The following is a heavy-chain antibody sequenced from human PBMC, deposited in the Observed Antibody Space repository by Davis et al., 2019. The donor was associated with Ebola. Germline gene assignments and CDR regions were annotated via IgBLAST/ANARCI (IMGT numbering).Heavy chain of an antibody. J-gene: IGHJ4*02. D-gene: IGHD2-2*01. Sequence: MPSETLSLTCTVSGGSISSGGYYWSWIRQHPGKGLEWIGYIYYSGSTYYNPSLKRRVTISVDTSKNQFSLKLSSVTAADTAVYYCARDHPQYCTSTSCPYYFDYWGQGTLVTVSS. CDR1: GGSISSGGYY. CDR3: ARDHPQYCTSTSCPYYFDY. CDR2: IYYSGST. V-gene: IGHV4-31*03.